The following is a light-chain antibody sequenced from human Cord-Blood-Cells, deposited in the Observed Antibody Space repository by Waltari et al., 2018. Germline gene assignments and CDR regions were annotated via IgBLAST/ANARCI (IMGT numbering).Light chain of an antibody. CDR2: AAS. V-gene: IGKV1-9*01. J-gene: IGKJ5*01. CDR3: QQLNSYLPLT. Sequence: IQLTQYPSLLPASVGDRVPSTCRASQGISSYLAWYQQKPGTAPKLLIYAASTLQSGVPSRFSGSESGTEFTLTISTLQPEHFATYYGQQLNSYLPLTLSQGTRLAIK. CDR1: QGISSY.